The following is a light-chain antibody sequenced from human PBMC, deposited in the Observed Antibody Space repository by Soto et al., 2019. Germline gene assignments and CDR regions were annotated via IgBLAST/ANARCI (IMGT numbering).Light chain of an antibody. CDR3: QQYDKWPHT. CDR1: QNLSRN. V-gene: IGKV3-15*01. J-gene: IGKJ2*01. CDR2: GAS. Sequence: ELVVTQSPATLSVSPGERATLSCKASQNLSRNLAWYQLQPGQAPRLLIYGASTRATGIPARFSGSGSGTDFTLTISSLQSEDFAVYYCQQYDKWPHTFGQGTKLAIK.